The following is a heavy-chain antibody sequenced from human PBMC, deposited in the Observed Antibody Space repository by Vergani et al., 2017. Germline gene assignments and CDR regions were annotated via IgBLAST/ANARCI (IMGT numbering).Heavy chain of an antibody. J-gene: IGHJ5*02. Sequence: QVQLQESGPGLVKPSETLSLTCTVSGGSISSYYWSWIRQPPGKGLEWSGYIYYSGSTNYNPSLKSRVTVSVDTSKNQFSLKVNSVTAADTAVYYCARVLPASSSRIDPWGQGTLVTVSS. D-gene: IGHD6-13*01. V-gene: IGHV4-59*01. CDR2: IYYSGST. CDR3: ARVLPASSSRIDP. CDR1: GGSISSYY.